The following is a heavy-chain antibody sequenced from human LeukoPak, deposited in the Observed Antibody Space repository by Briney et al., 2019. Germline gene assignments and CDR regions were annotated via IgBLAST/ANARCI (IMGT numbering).Heavy chain of an antibody. CDR1: GYTFTSYG. Sequence: ASVKVSCKASGYTFTSYGISWVRQAPGQGLEWMGWISAYNGNTNYAQKLQGRVTMTTDTSTSTAYMELRSLRSDDTAVYYCAREGLRDYYDSSGYYLPYWDYWGQGTLVTVSS. D-gene: IGHD3-22*01. CDR3: AREGLRDYYDSSGYYLPYWDY. J-gene: IGHJ4*02. V-gene: IGHV1-18*01. CDR2: ISAYNGNT.